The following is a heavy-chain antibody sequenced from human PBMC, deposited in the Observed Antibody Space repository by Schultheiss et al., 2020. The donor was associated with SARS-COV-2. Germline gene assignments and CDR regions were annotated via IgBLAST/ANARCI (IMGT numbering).Heavy chain of an antibody. D-gene: IGHD1-1*01. CDR1: GGSMSSYY. V-gene: IGHV4-4*07. Sequence: SETLSLTCTVSGGSMSSYYWNWIRQPAGKGLEWIGRIYIDVGADYNPSLKGRVTMSFDTSKNHFSLKLSAVTAADTALYYCAKDLQLSASNRRYYYGMDAWGQGTTVTVSS. J-gene: IGHJ6*02. CDR3: AKDLQLSASNRRYYYGMDA. CDR2: IYIDVGA.